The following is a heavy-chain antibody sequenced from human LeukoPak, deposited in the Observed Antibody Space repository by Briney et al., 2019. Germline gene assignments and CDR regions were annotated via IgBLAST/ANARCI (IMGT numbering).Heavy chain of an antibody. D-gene: IGHD4-11*01. CDR1: GYTFTSYG. Sequence: GASVKVSCKASGYTFTSYGIIWVRQAPGQGLQWMGWISAHNGNTNYAQKLQGRVTMTTDTSTSIVYMELRSLRSDDTAVYYCARAQTTLLLDYWGQGTLVTVSS. J-gene: IGHJ4*02. CDR2: ISAHNGNT. V-gene: IGHV1-18*01. CDR3: ARAQTTLLLDY.